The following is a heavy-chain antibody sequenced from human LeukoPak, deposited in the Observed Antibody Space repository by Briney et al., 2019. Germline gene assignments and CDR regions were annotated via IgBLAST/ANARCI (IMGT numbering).Heavy chain of an antibody. J-gene: IGHJ4*02. D-gene: IGHD3-22*01. CDR3: ARDGNYYDSSGYHIIDY. Sequence: GGSLRLSCAASGFIVSSNYVSWVRQAPGKGLEWVSVIYSGGSTYYADSVKGRFTISRDNSKNTLYLQMRAEDTAVYYCARDGNYYDSSGYHIIDYWGQGTLVTVSS. V-gene: IGHV3-66*02. CDR1: GFIVSSNY. CDR2: IYSGGST.